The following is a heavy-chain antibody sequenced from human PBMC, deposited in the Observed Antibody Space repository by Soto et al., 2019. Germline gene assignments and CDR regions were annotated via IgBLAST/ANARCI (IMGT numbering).Heavy chain of an antibody. D-gene: IGHD2-2*02. CDR2: IWYDGSNK. V-gene: IGHV3-33*01. CDR3: ARGGVVVPAAIVDWFDP. CDR1: GFTFSSYG. Sequence: QVQLVESGGGVVQPGRSLRLSCAASGFTFSSYGMHWVRQAPGKGLEWVAVIWYDGSNKYYADCVKGRFTISRDNSKNTLYLQMNSLRAEDTAVYYCARGGVVVPAAIVDWFDPWGQGTLVTVSS. J-gene: IGHJ5*02.